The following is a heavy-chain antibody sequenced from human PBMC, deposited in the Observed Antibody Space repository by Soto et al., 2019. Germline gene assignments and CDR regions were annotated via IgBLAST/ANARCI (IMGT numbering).Heavy chain of an antibody. CDR1: GFTFSSSY. Sequence: QVQLVQSGAEVKKPGASVKVSCKASGFTFSSSYMHWVRQAPGQGLEWMGIINLGGGGTNYAQRFEGRVTMTRDTSTSTVYMELSRLTDGDTAVFYCARGGEVGPRGDYWGQGTLVVVSS. J-gene: IGHJ4*02. V-gene: IGHV1-46*01. CDR3: ARGGEVGPRGDY. D-gene: IGHD1-26*01. CDR2: INLGGGGT.